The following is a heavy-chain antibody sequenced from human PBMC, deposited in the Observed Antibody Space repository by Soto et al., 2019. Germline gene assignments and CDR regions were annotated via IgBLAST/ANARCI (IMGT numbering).Heavy chain of an antibody. CDR3: ARGQVDTMVRGVIEWFDP. V-gene: IGHV4-30-2*01. D-gene: IGHD3-10*01. Sequence: SETLSLTCAVSGGSISSGGYSWSWIRQPPGKGLEWIGYIYHSGSTYYNPSLKSRVTISVDRSKNQFSLKLSPVTAADTAVYYCARGQVDTMVRGVIEWFDPWGQGTLVTVSS. J-gene: IGHJ5*02. CDR2: IYHSGST. CDR1: GGSISSGGYS.